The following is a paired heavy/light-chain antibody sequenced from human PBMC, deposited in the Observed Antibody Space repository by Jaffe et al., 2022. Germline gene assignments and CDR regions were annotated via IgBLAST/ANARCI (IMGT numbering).Heavy chain of an antibody. Sequence: EVQLVESGGGLVKPGGSLRLSCAASGFTFSSYSMNWVRQAPGKGLEWVSSISSSSSYIYYADSVKGRFTISRDNAKNSLYLQMNSLRAEDTAVYYCARGESGGWYFDLWGRGTLVTVSS. V-gene: IGHV3-21*01. CDR3: ARGESGGWYFDL. J-gene: IGHJ2*01. CDR2: ISSSSSYI. CDR1: GFTFSSYS. D-gene: IGHD5-12*01.
Light chain of an antibody. J-gene: IGKJ4*01. CDR1: QGISSA. CDR2: DAS. Sequence: AIQLTQSPSSLSASVGDRVTITCRASQGISSALAWYQQKPGKAPKLLIYDASSLESGVPSRFSGSGSGTDFTLTISSLQPEDFATYYCQQFNSYSLTFGGGTKVEIK. V-gene: IGKV1-13*02. CDR3: QQFNSYSLT.